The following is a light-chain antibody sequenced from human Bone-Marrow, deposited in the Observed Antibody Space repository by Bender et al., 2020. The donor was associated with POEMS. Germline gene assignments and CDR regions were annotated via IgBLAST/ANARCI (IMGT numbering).Light chain of an antibody. CDR1: NNDVGNYNL. CDR2: DVN. Sequence: QSALTQPASVAGSPGQSITISCIGTNNDVGNYNLVSWFQQHPGKAPRLIIYDVNRRPFAISDRFSGSKSGQTASLTISGLQAEDEANYYCCSYVTTSTWVFGGGTKLTVL. V-gene: IGLV2-23*02. J-gene: IGLJ3*02. CDR3: CSYVTTSTWV.